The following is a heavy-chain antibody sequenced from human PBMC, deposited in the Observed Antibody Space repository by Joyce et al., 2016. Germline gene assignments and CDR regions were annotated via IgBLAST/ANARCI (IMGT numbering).Heavy chain of an antibody. J-gene: IGHJ4*02. Sequence: EVQLVESGGGLVKPGGSLRLSCAASGLAFSTYTMCWVRQAPGKGLEWVSSISDNSRFIYYADSLKGRFTISRDNAKNSLYLQMNSLRAEDTAVYYCGRVDPTEQPIDYWGQGTLVTVSS. CDR2: ISDNSRFI. CDR3: GRVDPTEQPIDY. D-gene: IGHD6-13*01. V-gene: IGHV3-21*01. CDR1: GLAFSTYT.